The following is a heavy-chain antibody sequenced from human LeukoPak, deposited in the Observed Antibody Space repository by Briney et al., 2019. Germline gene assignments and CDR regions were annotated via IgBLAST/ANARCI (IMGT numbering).Heavy chain of an antibody. J-gene: IGHJ4*02. V-gene: IGHV1-2*02. CDR2: INPNSGGT. Sequence: ASVKVSCKASGYTFTGYYMHWVRQAPGQGLEWMGWINPNSGGTNYAQKFQGRVTMTRDTSISTAYMELSRLRSDDTAVYYCARSMLQGVIITPYLGYWGQGTLVTVSS. CDR3: ARSMLQGVIITPYLGY. D-gene: IGHD3-10*01. CDR1: GYTFTGYY.